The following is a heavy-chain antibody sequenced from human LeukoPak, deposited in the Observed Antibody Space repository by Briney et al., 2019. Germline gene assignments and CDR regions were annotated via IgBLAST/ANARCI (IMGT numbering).Heavy chain of an antibody. V-gene: IGHV4-34*01. CDR2: INHSGST. J-gene: IGHJ5*02. D-gene: IGHD2-21*01. CDR1: GGSFSGYY. CDR3: ARAYCGGDCYPINWFDP. Sequence: SETLSFTCAVYGGSFSGYYWSWIRQPPGKGLEWIGEINHSGSTNYNPSLKSRVTISVDTSKNQFSLKLSSVTAADTAVYYCARAYCGGDCYPINWFDPWGQGTLVTVSS.